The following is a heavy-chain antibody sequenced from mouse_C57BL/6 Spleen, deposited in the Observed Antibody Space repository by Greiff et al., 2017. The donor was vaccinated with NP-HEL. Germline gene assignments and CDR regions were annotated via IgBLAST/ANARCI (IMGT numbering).Heavy chain of an antibody. Sequence: QVQLQQSGPGLVAPSQSLSITCTVSGFSLTSYGVHWVRQPPGKGLEWLVVIWSDGSTTYNSALKSRLSISKDNSKSQVFLKMNSLQTDDTAMYYCARQDYDYGSAWFAYWGQGTLVTVSA. J-gene: IGHJ3*01. V-gene: IGHV2-6-1*01. CDR2: IWSDGST. D-gene: IGHD2-4*01. CDR1: GFSLTSYG. CDR3: ARQDYDYGSAWFAY.